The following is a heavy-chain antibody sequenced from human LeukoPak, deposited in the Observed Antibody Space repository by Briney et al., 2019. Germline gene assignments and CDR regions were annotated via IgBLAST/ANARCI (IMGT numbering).Heavy chain of an antibody. CDR1: GFTLSSYA. CDR3: ARPLQYYYDSSGYYSGFSAFDY. V-gene: IGHV3-23*01. J-gene: IGHJ4*02. D-gene: IGHD3-22*01. Sequence: GGSLRLSCAASGFTLSSYAMSWVRQAPGKGLEWVSAISGSGGSTYYADSVKGRFTISRDNSKNTLYLQMNSLRAEDTAVYYCARPLQYYYDSSGYYSGFSAFDYWGQGTLVTVSS. CDR2: ISGSGGST.